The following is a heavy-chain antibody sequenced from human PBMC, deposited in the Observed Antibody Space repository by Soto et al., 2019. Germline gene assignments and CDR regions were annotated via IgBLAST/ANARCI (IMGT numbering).Heavy chain of an antibody. D-gene: IGHD6-25*01. CDR3: AREKRANGYFDY. J-gene: IGHJ4*02. CDR1: GFTFSAYW. V-gene: IGHV3-7*01. Sequence: EVQLVESGGGLVQTGGSLRLSCAASGFTFSAYWMSWVRQAPGKGLEWVANIKQAGSEKYYVDSVNGRFIISRDDAKKSLFLQVNSLRVEDTAVYYCAREKRANGYFDYWGQGPLVTVSS. CDR2: IKQAGSEK.